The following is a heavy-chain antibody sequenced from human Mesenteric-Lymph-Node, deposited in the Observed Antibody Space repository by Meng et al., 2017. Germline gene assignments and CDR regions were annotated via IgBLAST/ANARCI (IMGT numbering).Heavy chain of an antibody. CDR1: GYSFTNNY. J-gene: IGHJ5*02. Sequence: QVQLVQSGAEVNQPGASVKVSCRASGYSFTNNYIHWVRQAPGQGLEWMGRINPNSGGTNYAQKFQGRVTMTRDTSISTAYMELSRLTSDDTAVYYCATYTSRTWFDPWGQGTLVTVSS. V-gene: IGHV1-2*06. CDR3: ATYTSRTWFDP. CDR2: INPNSGGT.